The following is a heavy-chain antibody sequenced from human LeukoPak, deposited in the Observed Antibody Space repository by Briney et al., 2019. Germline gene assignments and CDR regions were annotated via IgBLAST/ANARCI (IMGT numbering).Heavy chain of an antibody. J-gene: IGHJ6*03. CDR3: ARGLSSIAARSYYYYYYMDV. Sequence: PSETLSLTCTVSGGSISTYYWSWIRQPAGKGLEWIGRIYTSGSTNYNPSLKSRVTMSVDTSTSQFSMKLSSVTAADTAVYYCARGLSSIAARSYYYYYYMDVWGKGTTVTVSS. D-gene: IGHD6-6*01. CDR2: IYTSGST. V-gene: IGHV4-4*07. CDR1: GGSISTYY.